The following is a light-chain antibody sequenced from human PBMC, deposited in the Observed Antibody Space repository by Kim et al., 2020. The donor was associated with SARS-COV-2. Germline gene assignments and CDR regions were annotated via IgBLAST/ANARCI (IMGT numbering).Light chain of an antibody. J-gene: IGKJ2*03. V-gene: IGKV4-1*01. CDR1: QTVLYNSNNKNY. Sequence: DIVMTQSPDSLAVSLGERATLNCKSSQTVLYNSNNKNYLAWYQQKPGQAPKLLIYWASIRESGVSVRFSGSGSETDFTLTISSLQAEDVAVYYCQQYYSTPPSFGQGTKLEI. CDR2: WAS. CDR3: QQYYSTPPS.